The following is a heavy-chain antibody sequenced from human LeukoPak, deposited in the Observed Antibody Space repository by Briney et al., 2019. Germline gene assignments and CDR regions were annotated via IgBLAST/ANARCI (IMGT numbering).Heavy chain of an antibody. CDR1: GYTFTAYY. CDR2: INPNSGGT. V-gene: IGHV1-2*02. D-gene: IGHD2-15*01. J-gene: IGHJ5*02. CDR3: ARTVVAATPDYNWFDP. Sequence: ASVKVSCKASGYTFTAYYMHWVRQAPGQGLEWLGWINPNSGGTNYAQKFQGRVTMTRDTSISTTYMELSSLTSDDTAMYYCARTVVAATPDYNWFDPWGQGTLVTVSS.